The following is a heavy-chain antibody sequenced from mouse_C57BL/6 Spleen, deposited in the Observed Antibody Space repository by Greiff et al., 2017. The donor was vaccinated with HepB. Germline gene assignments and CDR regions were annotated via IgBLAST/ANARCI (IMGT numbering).Heavy chain of an antibody. CDR2: ISDGGSYT. Sequence: EVKLVESGGGLVKPGGSLKLSCAASGFTFSSYAMSWVRQTPEKRLEWVATISDGGSYTYYPDNVKGRYTISRDNAKNNLYLQIRHLKSEDTAIYYCARGEPYYFDYWGQGTTLTVSS. CDR3: ARGEPYYFDY. V-gene: IGHV5-4*03. CDR1: GFTFSSYA. D-gene: IGHD2-13*01. J-gene: IGHJ2*01.